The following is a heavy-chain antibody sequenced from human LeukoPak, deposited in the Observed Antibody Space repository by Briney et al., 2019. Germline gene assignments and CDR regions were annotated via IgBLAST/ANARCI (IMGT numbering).Heavy chain of an antibody. CDR3: ARTGTREFDP. Sequence: SETLSLTCTVSGGSISSYYWSWIRQPPGKGLEWIGYIYYSGSTNYNPSLKSRDTISVDTSKNQFSLKLSSVTAADTAVYYCARTGTREFDPWGQGTLVTVSS. CDR2: IYYSGST. V-gene: IGHV4-59*01. CDR1: GGSISSYY. J-gene: IGHJ5*02. D-gene: IGHD1-7*01.